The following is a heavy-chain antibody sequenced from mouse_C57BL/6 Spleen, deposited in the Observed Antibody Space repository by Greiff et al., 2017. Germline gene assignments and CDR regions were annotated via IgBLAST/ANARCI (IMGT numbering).Heavy chain of an antibody. Sequence: QVQLQQPGAELVKPGASVKLSCKASGYTFTSYWMQWVKQRPGQGLEWIGEIDPSDSYTNYNQKFKGKATLTVDTSSSTAYMQLSSLTSEDSAVYYCARSRDDYDYFDYWGQGTTLTVSS. CDR1: GYTFTSYW. D-gene: IGHD2-4*01. J-gene: IGHJ2*01. V-gene: IGHV1-50*01. CDR3: ARSRDDYDYFDY. CDR2: IDPSDSYT.